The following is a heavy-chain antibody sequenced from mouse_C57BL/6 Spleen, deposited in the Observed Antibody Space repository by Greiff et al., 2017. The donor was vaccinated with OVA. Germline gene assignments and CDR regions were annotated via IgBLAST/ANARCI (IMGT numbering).Heavy chain of an antibody. CDR2: ISYDGSN. J-gene: IGHJ3*01. D-gene: IGHD3-1*01. CDR1: GYSITSGYY. CDR3: ALSGAY. Sequence: EVKLVESGPGLVKPSQSLSLTCSVTGYSITSGYYWNWIRQFPGNKLEWMGYISYDGSNNYNPSLKNRISITRDTSKNQFFLKLNSVTTEDTATYYCALSGAYWGQGTLVTVSA. V-gene: IGHV3-6*01.